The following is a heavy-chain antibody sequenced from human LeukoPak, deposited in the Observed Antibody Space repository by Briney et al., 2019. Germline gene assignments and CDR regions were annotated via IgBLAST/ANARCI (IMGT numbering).Heavy chain of an antibody. CDR2: IIPIFGTA. D-gene: IGHD3-10*01. J-gene: IGHJ4*02. CDR3: ARDPSDGSGSYYDY. Sequence: AVKVSCKASGGTFSSYAISWVRQAPGQGLEWMGRIIPIFGTANYAQRFQGRVTITAGKSTSTAYMALSSLRSEDAAVYYCARDPSDGSGSYYDYWGQGTLVTVSS. V-gene: IGHV1-69*06. CDR1: GGTFSSYA.